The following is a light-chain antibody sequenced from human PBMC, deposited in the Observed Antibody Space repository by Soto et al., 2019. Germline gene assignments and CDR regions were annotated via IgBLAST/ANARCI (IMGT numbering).Light chain of an antibody. CDR3: QQRGNRPPWT. Sequence: EIVITHSPATLSFSPWEGSTLCFSSSQSVGKYLVWYQQKPGQAPRLLIYDASNRATGIPARFSGSGSGTDFTLTISSLEPEDLAVYYCQQRGNRPPWTFGQGTKVDIK. J-gene: IGKJ1*01. CDR1: QSVGKY. CDR2: DAS. V-gene: IGKV3-11*01.